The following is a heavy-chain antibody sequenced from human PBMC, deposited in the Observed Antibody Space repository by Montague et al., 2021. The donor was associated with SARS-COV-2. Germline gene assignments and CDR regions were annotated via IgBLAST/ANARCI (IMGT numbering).Heavy chain of an antibody. V-gene: IGHV4-59*12. J-gene: IGHJ2*01. CDR3: ARRGGGEVFARFMYWYFDV. CDR1: GGSINNYY. CDR2: IYYSGSVTT. Sequence: SETLSLTCSVSGGSINNYYWGWVRQSPGKGLEWIGYIYYSGSVTTSYYPSLKSRVSISVDTSENQFSLKLTSVTAADTAVYYCARRGGGEVFARFMYWYFDVWSRGSLVTVSS. D-gene: IGHD2-21*01.